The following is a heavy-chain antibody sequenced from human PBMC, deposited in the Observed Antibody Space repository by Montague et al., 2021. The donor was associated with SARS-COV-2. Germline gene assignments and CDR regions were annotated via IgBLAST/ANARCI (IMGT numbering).Heavy chain of an antibody. CDR1: GVSLNASGVG. CDR3: AHSPIERGF. Sequence: PALVKPTQTLTLTCTFSGVSLNASGVGVGWIRQPPGKALEWLASIYCDDDKRYSPSLKTRLTITKDTSKSQVVLRMTNVDPVDTATYYCAHSPIERGFWGQGTLVTVSS. J-gene: IGHJ4*02. V-gene: IGHV2-5*02. CDR2: IYCDDDK. D-gene: IGHD5-24*01.